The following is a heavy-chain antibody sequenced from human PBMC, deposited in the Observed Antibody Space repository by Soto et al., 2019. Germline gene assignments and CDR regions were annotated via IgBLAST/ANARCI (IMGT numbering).Heavy chain of an antibody. CDR1: GFTFSRYE. J-gene: IGHJ4*02. D-gene: IGHD6-13*01. Sequence: GGSLRLSCAASGFTFSRYEMNWVRQAPGKGLEWISYISTSGSTIYYADSVKGRFTISRDDAKNSLYLQMNSLRAEDTAVYYCARELAAAGSFDYWGQGTLVTVSS. CDR3: ARELAAAGSFDY. CDR2: ISTSGSTI. V-gene: IGHV3-48*03.